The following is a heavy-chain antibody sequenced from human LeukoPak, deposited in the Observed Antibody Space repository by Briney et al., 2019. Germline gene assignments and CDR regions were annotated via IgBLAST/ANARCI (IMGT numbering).Heavy chain of an antibody. CDR1: GFSSYS. CDR2: ISSGSDYI. Sequence: PGGSLRLSCAASGFSSYSLNWVRQAPGKGLEWVSSISSGSDYIYYADSVKGRSTISRDNAKNSLYLQMNSLRVEDTAIYYCARDPWGTHAYWGQGTLVTVSS. V-gene: IGHV3-21*01. D-gene: IGHD3-16*01. CDR3: ARDPWGTHAY. J-gene: IGHJ4*02.